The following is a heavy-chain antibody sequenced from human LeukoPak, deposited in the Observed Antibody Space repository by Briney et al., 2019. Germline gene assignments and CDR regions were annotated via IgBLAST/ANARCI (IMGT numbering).Heavy chain of an antibody. Sequence: GGSLRLSCAASGITFSSSGMHWVRQAPGEGLEWVAYIGNNGLNRYYADSVNGRVTISRDGSKNTVLLQMSSLRAADTALSSCARDLSGKYYIAYWGQGTLVTVSS. J-gene: IGHJ4*02. D-gene: IGHD1-20*01. CDR2: IGNNGLNR. CDR1: GITFSSSG. CDR3: ARDLSGKYYIAY. V-gene: IGHV3-30*02.